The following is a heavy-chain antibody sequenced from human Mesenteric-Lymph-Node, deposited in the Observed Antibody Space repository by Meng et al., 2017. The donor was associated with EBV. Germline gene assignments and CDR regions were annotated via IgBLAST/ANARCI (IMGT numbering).Heavy chain of an antibody. V-gene: IGHV4-39*07. CDR2: IYYSGST. J-gene: IGHJ4*02. Sequence: QLQLQEAGPGLVKPSDTLSLTGSLSGGSISSSSYYWGWIRQPPGKGLEWIGSIYYSGSTYYNPSLQSRVTISVDTSKNQFSLKLSSVTAADTAVYYCARAHSHPAILDYWGQGTLVTVSS. D-gene: IGHD2-2*01. CDR3: ARAHSHPAILDY. CDR1: GGSISSSSYY.